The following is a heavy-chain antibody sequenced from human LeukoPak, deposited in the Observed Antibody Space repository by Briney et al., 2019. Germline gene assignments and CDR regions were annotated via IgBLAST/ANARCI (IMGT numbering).Heavy chain of an antibody. CDR2: IKHDESDK. CDR3: MRAGIYASFDY. CDR1: GLTFSTYW. V-gene: IGHV3-7*01. D-gene: IGHD6-13*01. Sequence: GGSLRLSCEVSGLTFSTYWMTWLRQAPGKGLEWVAYIKHDESDKSYVDSVKGRFTISGDNTKNSLYLQMNSLRADDTAVYFCMRAGIYASFDYWGQGTPVTVSS. J-gene: IGHJ4*02.